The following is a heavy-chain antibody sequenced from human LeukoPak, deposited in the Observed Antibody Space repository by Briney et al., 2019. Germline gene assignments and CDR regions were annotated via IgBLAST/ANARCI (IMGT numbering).Heavy chain of an antibody. V-gene: IGHV1-58*02. Sequence: ASVKVSCKASGFTFTSSAMQWVRQARGQRLEWIGWIVVGSGNTNYAQKFQGRVTMTRDMSTSTVYMELSSLRSEDTAVYYCARERYDTAMVTAFDYWGQGTLVTVSS. CDR2: IVVGSGNT. CDR3: ARERYDTAMVTAFDY. D-gene: IGHD5-18*01. CDR1: GFTFTSSA. J-gene: IGHJ4*02.